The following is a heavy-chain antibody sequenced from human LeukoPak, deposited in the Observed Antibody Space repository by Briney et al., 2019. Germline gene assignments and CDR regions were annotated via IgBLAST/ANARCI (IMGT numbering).Heavy chain of an antibody. CDR3: ARRSGTYHAFDI. CDR2: FYYTGST. V-gene: IGHV4-39*01. Sequence: PSETLSLTCTVSGGSISSNGYYWGWIRQPPGKGLEWIGSFYYTGSTFYSPSLKSRVTMSVDTSKNQFSLKLSSVTAADTAVYYCARRSGTYHAFDIWGQGTMVTVSS. J-gene: IGHJ3*02. D-gene: IGHD1-26*01. CDR1: GGSISSNGYY.